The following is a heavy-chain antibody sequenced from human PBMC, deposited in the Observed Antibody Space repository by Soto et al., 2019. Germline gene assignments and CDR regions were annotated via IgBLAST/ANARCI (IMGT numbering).Heavy chain of an antibody. D-gene: IGHD3-22*01. J-gene: IGHJ4*02. CDR2: IYYMGRT. V-gene: IGHV4-59*12. CDR3: ARDSSGSIRY. Sequence: WTSIRQTPGKGLEWIGEIYYMGRTNYNPSLKSRVTISVDTSKNQFSLKLSSVTAADTAVYYCARDSSGSIRYWGQGTLVTVS.